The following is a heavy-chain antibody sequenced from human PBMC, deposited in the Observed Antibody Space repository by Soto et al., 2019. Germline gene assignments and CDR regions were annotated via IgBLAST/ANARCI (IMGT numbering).Heavy chain of an antibody. Sequence: ASVKVSCKASGGTFSSYAIIWVRQAPGQGLEWMGGIIPIFGTANYAQKFQGRVTITADESTSTAYMELSSLRSEDTAVYYCATTLRYFDWLLPDYYYYGMDVWGQGTTVTVSS. J-gene: IGHJ6*02. CDR2: IIPIFGTA. CDR3: ATTLRYFDWLLPDYYYYGMDV. V-gene: IGHV1-69*13. D-gene: IGHD3-9*01. CDR1: GGTFSSYA.